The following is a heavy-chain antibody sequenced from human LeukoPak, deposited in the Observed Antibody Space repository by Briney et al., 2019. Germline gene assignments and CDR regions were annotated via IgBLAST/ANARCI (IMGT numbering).Heavy chain of an antibody. V-gene: IGHV3-23*01. D-gene: IGHD3-22*01. CDR3: ATRITMIVVVRFDAFDS. CDR1: GFTFSSYA. CDR2: ISGSGGST. J-gene: IGHJ3*02. Sequence: GGSLRLSCAASGFTFSSYAMSWVRQAPGKGLEWVSAISGSGGSTYYADSVKGRFTISRDNSKNTLYLQMNSLRAEDTAVYYCATRITMIVVVRFDAFDSWGQGTMVTVSS.